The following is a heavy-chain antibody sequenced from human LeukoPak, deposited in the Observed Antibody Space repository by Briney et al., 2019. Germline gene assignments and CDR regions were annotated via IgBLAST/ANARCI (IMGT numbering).Heavy chain of an antibody. D-gene: IGHD3-22*01. V-gene: IGHV1-69*04. Sequence: ASVKVSCTASGGTFSSYAISWVRQAPGQGLEWMGRIIPILGIANYAQKFQGRVTITADKSTSTAYMELSSLRSEDTAVYYCASDYDSSGYYYLDDAFDIWGQGTMVTVSS. J-gene: IGHJ3*02. CDR2: IIPILGIA. CDR3: ASDYDSSGYYYLDDAFDI. CDR1: GGTFSSYA.